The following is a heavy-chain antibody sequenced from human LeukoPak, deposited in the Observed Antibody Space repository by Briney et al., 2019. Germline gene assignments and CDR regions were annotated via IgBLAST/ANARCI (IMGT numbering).Heavy chain of an antibody. Sequence: SGGSLRLSCAASGFTFSIYAMSWVRQAPGKGLEWVSAISAGGGGTYYAASVKGRFSISRDNSKNTLYLQMNSLRAEDTAVFYCAKGGYSSTWYNCFDPWGQGTLVTVSS. V-gene: IGHV3-23*01. CDR2: ISAGGGGT. CDR1: GFTFSIYA. CDR3: AKGGYSSTWYNCFDP. D-gene: IGHD6-13*01. J-gene: IGHJ5*02.